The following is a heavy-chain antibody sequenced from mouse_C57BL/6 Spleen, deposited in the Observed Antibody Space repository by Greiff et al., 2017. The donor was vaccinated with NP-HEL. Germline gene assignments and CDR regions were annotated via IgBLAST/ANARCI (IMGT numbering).Heavy chain of an antibody. CDR2: INPSSGYT. CDR3: ARYHYDYVAWFAY. V-gene: IGHV1-7*01. D-gene: IGHD2-4*01. J-gene: IGHJ3*01. CDR1: GYTFTSYW. Sequence: VMLVESGAELAKPGASVKLSCKASGYTFTSYWMHWVKQRPGQGLEWIGYINPSSGYTKYNQKFKDKATLTADKSSSTAYMQLSSLTYEDSAVYYCARYHYDYVAWFAYWGQGTLVTVSA.